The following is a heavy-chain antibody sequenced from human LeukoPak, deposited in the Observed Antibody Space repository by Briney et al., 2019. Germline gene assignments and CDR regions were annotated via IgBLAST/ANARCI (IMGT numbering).Heavy chain of an antibody. V-gene: IGHV3-33*01. CDR1: SFTFSTFG. CDR3: ARDVDTSSHSSQLDP. J-gene: IGHJ5*02. CDR2: IQSDGSKQ. Sequence: GALRLSCSTASFTFSTFGIHWVLHTPGKGLEWAAAIQSDGSKQYYGDSVKGRCTISRDSYKNTVYLQMNSLRDEDTAVYYCARDVDTSSHSSQLDPWGQGTLVTVSS. D-gene: IGHD5-18*01.